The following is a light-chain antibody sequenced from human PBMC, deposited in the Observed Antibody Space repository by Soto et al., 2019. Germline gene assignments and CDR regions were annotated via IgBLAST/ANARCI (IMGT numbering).Light chain of an antibody. J-gene: IGKJ4*01. CDR3: QQRSNWPLT. CDR2: DAS. CDR1: QSVSSY. Sequence: EIVLTQSPATLSLSPWERATLSCRASQSVSSYLAWYQQKPGQAPRLLIYDASNRATGIPARFSGSGSGTDFTLTISRLEPEDFAVYYCQQRSNWPLTFGGGTKVDI. V-gene: IGKV3-11*01.